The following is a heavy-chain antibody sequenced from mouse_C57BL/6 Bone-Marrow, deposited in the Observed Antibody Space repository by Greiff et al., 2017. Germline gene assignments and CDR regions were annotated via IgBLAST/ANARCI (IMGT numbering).Heavy chain of an antibody. J-gene: IGHJ1*03. V-gene: IGHV1-59*01. Sequence: VQLQQPGAGLVRPGTSVKLSCKASGYTFTSYWMHWVQQRPGQGLEWIGVIDPSDSYTDYNQKFKGKVTLTVDTSSSTAYMQLSSLTSEDSAVYYGAREGVNDYSWDYGVWGTGATVTVSS. D-gene: IGHD2-4*01. CDR2: IDPSDSYT. CDR1: GYTFTSYW. CDR3: AREGVNDYSWDYGV.